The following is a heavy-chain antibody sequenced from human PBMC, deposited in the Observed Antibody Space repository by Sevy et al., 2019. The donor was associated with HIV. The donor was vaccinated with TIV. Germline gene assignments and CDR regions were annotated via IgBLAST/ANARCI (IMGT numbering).Heavy chain of an antibody. CDR3: ARWNAATPVIYYYYGMDV. CDR1: GFTFSSYA. Sequence: GGSLRLSCAASGFTFSSYAMHWVRQAPGKGLEWVAVISYDGSNKYYADSVKGRFTISRDNPKNTLYLQMNSLRAEDTVVYYCARWNAATPVIYYYYGMDVWGQGTTVTVSS. J-gene: IGHJ6*02. D-gene: IGHD2-15*01. V-gene: IGHV3-30-3*01. CDR2: ISYDGSNK.